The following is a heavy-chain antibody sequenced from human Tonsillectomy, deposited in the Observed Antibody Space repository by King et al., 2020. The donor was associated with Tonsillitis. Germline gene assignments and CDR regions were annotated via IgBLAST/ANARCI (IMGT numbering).Heavy chain of an antibody. CDR1: GFTFSSYD. CDR2: ISVSGSTI. CDR3: AREGYSDSSGYYTT. J-gene: IGHJ5*02. Sequence: VQLVESGGGVVQPGGSLRLSCAASGFTFSSYDMNWVRQAPGKGLEWIASISVSGSTIYYADSVKGRLTISRDNAKNSLYLQMNSLSAEDTAVYYCAREGYSDSSGYYTTWGQGTLVTVSS. D-gene: IGHD3-22*01. V-gene: IGHV3-48*03.